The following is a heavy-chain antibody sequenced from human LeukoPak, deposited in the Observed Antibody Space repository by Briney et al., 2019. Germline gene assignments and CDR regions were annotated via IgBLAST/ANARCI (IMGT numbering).Heavy chain of an antibody. D-gene: IGHD4-11*01. V-gene: IGHV4-59*01. CDR2: IYYSGST. J-gene: IGHJ2*01. CDR1: GGSISSYY. CDR3: ARDRFPGVTTRGWYFDL. Sequence: SETLSLTCTVSGGSISSYYWSWIRQPAGKGLEWIGYIYYSGSTNYNPSLKSRVTISVDTSKNQFSLKLSSVTAADTAVYYCARDRFPGVTTRGWYFDLWGRGTLVTVSS.